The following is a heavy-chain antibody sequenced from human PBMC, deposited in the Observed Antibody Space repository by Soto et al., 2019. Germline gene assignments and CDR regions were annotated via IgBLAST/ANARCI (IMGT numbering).Heavy chain of an antibody. CDR1: SGSFGSGIW. D-gene: IGHD6-6*01. CDR3: AGAARLSPFAF. CDR2: LYHTGNT. V-gene: IGHV4-4*02. Sequence: VQLQESGPGLVEPSGTLSLTCTASSGSFGSGIWWSWVRQPPGKGVEWIGELYHTGNTNYNPSLKSRHTMSVDESKNQFALSLSSVTAAVTAVYYCAGAARLSPFAFWGRGTLVTVSS. J-gene: IGHJ4*02.